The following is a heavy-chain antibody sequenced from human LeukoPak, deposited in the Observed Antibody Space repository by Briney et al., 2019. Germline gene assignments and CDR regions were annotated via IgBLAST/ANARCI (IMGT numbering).Heavy chain of an antibody. D-gene: IGHD6-13*01. J-gene: IGHJ4*02. V-gene: IGHV4-59*01. CDR3: SRATSSWRPFDY. Sequence: SETLSLTCTVSGGSLSSYYWSWIRQPPGKGLGWNGYIYYSESTNYSPSLKSRVTISLDTSKNQFSLKLTSVTAADTAVYYCSRATSSWRPFDYWGQGTLVTVPS. CDR2: IYYSEST. CDR1: GGSLSSYY.